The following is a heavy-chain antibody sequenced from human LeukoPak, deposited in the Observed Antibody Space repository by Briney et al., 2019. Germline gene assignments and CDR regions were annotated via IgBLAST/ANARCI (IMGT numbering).Heavy chain of an antibody. V-gene: IGHV4-4*07. CDR3: ARDRGYGDYAVGYY. CDR2: IYTSGST. CDR1: GGSISSYY. J-gene: IGHJ4*02. D-gene: IGHD4-17*01. Sequence: SEALSLTCTVSGGSISSYYWSWIRQPPGKGLEWIGRIYTSGSTNYNPSLKSRVTMSVDTSKNQFSLKLSSVTAADTAVYYCARDRGYGDYAVGYYWGQGTLVTVSS.